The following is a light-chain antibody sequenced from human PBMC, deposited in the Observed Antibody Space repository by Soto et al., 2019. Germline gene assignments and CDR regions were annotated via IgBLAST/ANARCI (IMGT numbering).Light chain of an antibody. J-gene: IGKJ1*01. V-gene: IGKV1-8*01. CDR1: QGISSY. CDR3: QQSYSSPPT. Sequence: AIRMTQSPSSFSASTGDRVTITCRASQGISSYLAWYQQKPGKAPKLLIFAASSLQSGVPSRFSGSRSGPDFTLTISSLQPEDFATYYCQQSYSSPPTFGQGTQGGYQ. CDR2: AAS.